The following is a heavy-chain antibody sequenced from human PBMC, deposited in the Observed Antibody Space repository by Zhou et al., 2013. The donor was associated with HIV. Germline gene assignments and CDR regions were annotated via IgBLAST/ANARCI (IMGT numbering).Heavy chain of an antibody. CDR3: ARGGWELLGGVWFDP. V-gene: IGHV1-24*01. J-gene: IGHJ5*02. Sequence: QVQLLQSGAEVKPPGASVKVSCKVFGYTLADLAIHWVRLPPGQGLEWMGGFDPEDVMTVYAQKFQGRVTMTTDTSTSTAYMELRSLTSDDTAVYYCARGGWELLGGVWFDPWGQGTLVTVSS. CDR1: GYTLADLA. CDR2: FDPEDVMT. D-gene: IGHD1-26*01.